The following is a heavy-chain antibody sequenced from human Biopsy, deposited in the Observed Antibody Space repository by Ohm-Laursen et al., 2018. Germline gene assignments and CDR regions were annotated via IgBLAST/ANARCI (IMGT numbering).Heavy chain of an antibody. D-gene: IGHD3-10*01. CDR1: GFTFNNYG. CDR3: ARDRYYGSESYYSHYNMDV. V-gene: IGHV3-33*08. Sequence: SLRLSCAASGFTFNNYGMQWVRQAPGKGLEWVAFIWYDGSNKYSADSVKGRFSISRDNSKNTVYLQMNSLRAADTAVYYCARDRYYGSESYYSHYNMDVWGQGTTVSVSS. CDR2: IWYDGSNK. J-gene: IGHJ6*02.